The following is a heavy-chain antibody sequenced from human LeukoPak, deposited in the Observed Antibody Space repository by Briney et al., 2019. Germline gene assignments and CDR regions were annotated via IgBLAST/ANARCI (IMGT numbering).Heavy chain of an antibody. Sequence: PGGSLRLSCAASGFTFSSYAMYWVRQAPGKGLERVAAVSYDGTSKYSADSVKGRFTISRDNSKNTLYLQMNSLRAEDTAVYYCARDGYYYDSSGYYFNFDYWGQGTLVTVSS. CDR2: VSYDGTSK. V-gene: IGHV3-30*04. CDR1: GFTFSSYA. J-gene: IGHJ4*02. D-gene: IGHD3-22*01. CDR3: ARDGYYYDSSGYYFNFDY.